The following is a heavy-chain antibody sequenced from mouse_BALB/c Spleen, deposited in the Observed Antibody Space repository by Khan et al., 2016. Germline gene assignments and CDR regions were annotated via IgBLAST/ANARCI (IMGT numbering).Heavy chain of an antibody. CDR3: ASRRYDVGFAY. D-gene: IGHD2-14*01. CDR1: GYTFTDYN. CDR2: IYPYNGGT. J-gene: IGHJ3*01. V-gene: IGHV1S29*02. Sequence: VQLQQSGPELVKPGASVKISCKASGYTFTDYNMHWVKQSHGKSLEWIGYIYPYNGGTGYNQKFKSKATLTVDNSSSTAYLEFRSLASEDSAVYYCASRRYDVGFAYWGQGTLVTVSA.